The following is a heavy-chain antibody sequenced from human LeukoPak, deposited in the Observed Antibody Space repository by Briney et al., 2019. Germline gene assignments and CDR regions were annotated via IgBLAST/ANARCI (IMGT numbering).Heavy chain of an antibody. CDR2: INSDGSST. V-gene: IGHV3-74*01. CDR3: ASSRYSGSYFDY. D-gene: IGHD1-26*01. J-gene: IGHJ4*02. Sequence: GGSLRLSCAASGFTFSSYSMHWVRQVPGKGLVWVSRINSDGSSTTYADSVKGRFTISRDNAKNTLYLQMNSLRAEDTAVYYCASSRYSGSYFDYWGQGALVTASS. CDR1: GFTFSSYS.